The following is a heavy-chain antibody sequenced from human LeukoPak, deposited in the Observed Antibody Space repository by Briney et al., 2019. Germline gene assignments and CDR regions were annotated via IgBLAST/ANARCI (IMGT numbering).Heavy chain of an antibody. Sequence: SETLSLTCTVSGGSISSYYWSWIRQPPGKGLEWIGYIYYSGSTNYNPSLKSRVTISVDTSKDQFSLKLSSVTAADTAVYYCARMTVTTEFYFDYWGQGTLVTVSS. CDR2: IYYSGST. V-gene: IGHV4-59*01. J-gene: IGHJ4*02. D-gene: IGHD4-17*01. CDR3: ARMTVTTEFYFDY. CDR1: GGSISSYY.